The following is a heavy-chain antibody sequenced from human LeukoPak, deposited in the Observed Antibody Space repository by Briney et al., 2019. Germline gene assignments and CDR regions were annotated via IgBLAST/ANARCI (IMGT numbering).Heavy chain of an antibody. CDR1: GASISSGVYS. CDR3: ARGAPGYDSGGYYGGDTFDI. CDR2: IYRSGST. D-gene: IGHD3-22*01. V-gene: IGHV4-30-2*01. Sequence: SETLSLTCSVSGASISSGVYSWSWIRQPPGKGLEWIGYIYRSGSTYYNPSLESRVTISVDRSKNQFSLRLSSVTAADTAVYYCARGAPGYDSGGYYGGDTFDIWGQGTMVTVSS. J-gene: IGHJ3*02.